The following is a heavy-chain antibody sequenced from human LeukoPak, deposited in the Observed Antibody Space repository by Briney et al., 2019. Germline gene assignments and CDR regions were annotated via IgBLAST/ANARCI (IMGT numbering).Heavy chain of an antibody. CDR1: GFTFSSYS. Sequence: PGGSLRLSCAASGFTFSSYSMNWVRQAPGKGLEWVSSISSSSSYIYYADSVKGRFTISRDNAKNSLYLQMNSLRAEDTAVYYCARDGYYYDSSGYSQFDYWGQGTLVTVSS. V-gene: IGHV3-21*01. CDR3: ARDGYYYDSSGYSQFDY. D-gene: IGHD3-22*01. J-gene: IGHJ4*02. CDR2: ISSSSSYI.